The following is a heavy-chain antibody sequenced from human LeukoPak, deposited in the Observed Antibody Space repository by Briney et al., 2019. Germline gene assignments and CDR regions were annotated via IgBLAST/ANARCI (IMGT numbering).Heavy chain of an antibody. Sequence: ATVKISCKVSGYTFTDYYMHLVQQAPGKGLEWIGLVDPEDGETIYAEKFQGRVTITADTSTDTAYMELSRLRSDDTAVYYCARGYCSGGSCYSVENWFDPWGQGTLVTVSS. CDR2: VDPEDGET. D-gene: IGHD2-15*01. CDR1: GYTFTDYY. V-gene: IGHV1-69-2*01. CDR3: ARGYCSGGSCYSVENWFDP. J-gene: IGHJ5*02.